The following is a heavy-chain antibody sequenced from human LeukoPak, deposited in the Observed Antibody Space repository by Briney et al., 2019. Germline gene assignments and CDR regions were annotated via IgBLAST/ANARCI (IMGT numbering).Heavy chain of an antibody. CDR3: ARIRETRGHHYGSGSSYYFDH. Sequence: KPSETLSLTCTVSGGSISASNYYWGWIRQPPGKGLEWIGNIFYSGSTYYSPSLKSRVTISVDTSKNQFSLKLSSVTAADTAVYYCARIRETRGHHYGSGSSYYFDHWGQGTLVTVSS. CDR1: GGSISASNYY. CDR2: IFYSGST. J-gene: IGHJ4*02. D-gene: IGHD3-10*01. V-gene: IGHV4-39*07.